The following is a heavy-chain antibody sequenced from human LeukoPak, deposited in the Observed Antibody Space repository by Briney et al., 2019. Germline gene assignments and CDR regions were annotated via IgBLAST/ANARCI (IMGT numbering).Heavy chain of an antibody. Sequence: PGGSLRLSCAASGFSFSSYAMSWVRQAPGKGLQWVSSISGAGGNTYYADSVKGRFTISRDNSKNTLYLQMNSLRAEDTAVYYCARERSLGIPVAGTIFDYWGQGTLVTVSS. J-gene: IGHJ4*02. CDR3: ARERSLGIPVAGTIFDY. D-gene: IGHD6-19*01. CDR2: ISGAGGNT. CDR1: GFSFSSYA. V-gene: IGHV3-23*01.